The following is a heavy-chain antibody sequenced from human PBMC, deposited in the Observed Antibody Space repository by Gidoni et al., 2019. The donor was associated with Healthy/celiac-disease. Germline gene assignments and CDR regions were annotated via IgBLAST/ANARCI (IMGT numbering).Heavy chain of an antibody. J-gene: IGHJ4*02. D-gene: IGHD3-10*01. CDR3: ARDVQGTGLDY. V-gene: IGHV1-46*01. CDR2: INPSGGST. CDR1: GYTFTSYY. Sequence: QLQLVQSGAGVKTPGASVKVSCKASGYTFTSYYMHWVRQAPGQGLEWMGIINPSGGSTSYAQKFQGRVTMTRDTTTSTVYRELSSLRAEDTAVYYCARDVQGTGLDYWGQGTLVTVSS.